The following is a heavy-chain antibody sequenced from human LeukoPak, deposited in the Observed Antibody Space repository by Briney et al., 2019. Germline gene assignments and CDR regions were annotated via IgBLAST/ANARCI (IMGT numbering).Heavy chain of an antibody. J-gene: IGHJ4*02. CDR3: ARSGTVATIPRFDY. CDR2: MNPNSGNT. D-gene: IGHD5-24*01. V-gene: IGHV1-8*01. CDR1: GYTFTSYD. Sequence: ASVKVSCKASGYTFTSYDINWVRQATGQGLEWMGWMNPNSGNTGYAQKFQGRVTITTDESTSTAYMELSSLRSEDTAVYYCARSGTVATIPRFDYWGQGTLVTVSS.